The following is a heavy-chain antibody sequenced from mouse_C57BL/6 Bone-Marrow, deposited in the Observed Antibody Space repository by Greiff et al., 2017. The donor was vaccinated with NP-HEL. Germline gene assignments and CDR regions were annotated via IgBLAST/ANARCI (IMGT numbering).Heavy chain of an antibody. Sequence: QVQLKQSGAELVRPGTSVKMSCKASGYTFTNYWIGWAKQRPGHGLEWIGVIYPGGGYTNYNEKFKGKATLTADKSSSTAYMQFSSLTSEDSAIYYGARSDWDAYAMDYWGQGTSVTVSS. V-gene: IGHV1-63*01. CDR3: ARSDWDAYAMDY. D-gene: IGHD4-1*01. CDR1: GYTFTNYW. CDR2: IYPGGGYT. J-gene: IGHJ4*01.